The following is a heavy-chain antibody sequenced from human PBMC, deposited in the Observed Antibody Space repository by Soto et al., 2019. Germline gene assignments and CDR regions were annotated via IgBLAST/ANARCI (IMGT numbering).Heavy chain of an antibody. CDR1: GDSVSSNSAA. D-gene: IGHD6-13*01. CDR2: TYYRSKWYN. V-gene: IGHV6-1*01. J-gene: IGHJ6*02. CDR3: AREGDSSSWYFSRGYYYSYGMHF. Sequence: SQTLSLTCAISGDSVSSNSAAWNWIRQSPSRGLEWLGRTYYRSKWYNDYAVSVKSRITINPDTSKNQFSLQLNSVTPEDTAVYYCAREGDSSSWYFSRGYYYSYGMHFWGQGTTVTVSS.